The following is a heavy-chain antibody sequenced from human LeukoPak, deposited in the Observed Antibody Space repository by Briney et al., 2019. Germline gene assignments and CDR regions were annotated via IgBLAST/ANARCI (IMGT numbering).Heavy chain of an antibody. J-gene: IGHJ4*02. Sequence: GGSLRLSCAASGFTFSDYYMSWIRQAPRTGLERVSYISSSDSTIYYADSVKGRFTISSDNAKNALYLQMNSLRAEDTAVYYCARDYCSGGSCYGLVDYWGQGTLVTVSS. D-gene: IGHD2-15*01. CDR3: ARDYCSGGSCYGLVDY. CDR1: GFTFSDYY. CDR2: ISSSDSTI. V-gene: IGHV3-11*04.